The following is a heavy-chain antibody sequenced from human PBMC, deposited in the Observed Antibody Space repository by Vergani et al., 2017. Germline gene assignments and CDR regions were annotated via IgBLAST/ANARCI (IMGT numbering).Heavy chain of an antibody. Sequence: QLQLVESGGGVVQPGRSLRLSCAASGFTFNNFGIHWVRRAPGKGLEWVAVISFDGTTKYYADSVKGRFTISRDNSKKMLYLEMNSLRNDDTALYYCTKGPQQRLNVLDNWGQGTLVTVSS. D-gene: IGHD6-25*01. CDR1: GFTFNNFG. J-gene: IGHJ4*01. CDR3: TKGPQQRLNVLDN. V-gene: IGHV3-30*18. CDR2: ISFDGTTK.